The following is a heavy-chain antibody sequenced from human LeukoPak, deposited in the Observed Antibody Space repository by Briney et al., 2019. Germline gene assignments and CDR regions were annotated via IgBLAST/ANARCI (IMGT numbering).Heavy chain of an antibody. Sequence: SGGSLRLSCAASGFTFSNYSMNRVRQAPGKGLEWVSYISSSNTIYYADSVKGRFTISRDNAKNSLYLQMNSLRAEDTALYYCATELGDYWGQGTLVTVSS. D-gene: IGHD3-10*01. CDR3: ATELGDY. J-gene: IGHJ4*02. V-gene: IGHV3-48*04. CDR2: ISSSNTI. CDR1: GFTFSNYS.